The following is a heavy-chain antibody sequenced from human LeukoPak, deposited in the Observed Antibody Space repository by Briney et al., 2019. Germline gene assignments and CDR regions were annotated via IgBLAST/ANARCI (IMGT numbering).Heavy chain of an antibody. V-gene: IGHV3-21*01. Sequence: GRSLRLSCAASGFTFSSCSMNWVRRASGKGLEWVSSISSSSSYIYYADSVKGRFTISRDNDKNSLYLQMNSLRAEDTAVYYCARDFRGSKFDYWGQGTLVTVSS. D-gene: IGHD3-16*01. CDR2: ISSSSSYI. J-gene: IGHJ4*02. CDR3: ARDFRGSKFDY. CDR1: GFTFSSCS.